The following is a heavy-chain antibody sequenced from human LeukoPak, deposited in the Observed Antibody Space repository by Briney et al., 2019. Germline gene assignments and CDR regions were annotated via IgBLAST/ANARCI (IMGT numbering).Heavy chain of an antibody. Sequence: ASVKVSCKASGYTFTGYYMHWVRQAPGQGLEWMGWINPNSGGTNYAQKFQGRVTMTRDTSISTAYMELSRLRSDDTAVYYCARVQIVVVTGSYYPDAFDIRGQGTMVTVSS. V-gene: IGHV1-2*02. J-gene: IGHJ3*02. D-gene: IGHD2-21*02. CDR1: GYTFTGYY. CDR2: INPNSGGT. CDR3: ARVQIVVVTGSYYPDAFDI.